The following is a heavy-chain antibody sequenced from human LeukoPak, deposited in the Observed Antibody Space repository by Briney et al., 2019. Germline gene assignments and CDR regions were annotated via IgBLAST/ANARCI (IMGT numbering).Heavy chain of an antibody. Sequence: GGSLRLSCAASGFTFSSYSMNWVRQAPGKGLEWVSSISISSSYIYYADSVKGRFTISRDNAKNSLYLQMNSLRAEDTAVYYCARDRPLLQWYSSGWPTFDYWGQGTLVTVSS. J-gene: IGHJ4*02. CDR3: ARDRPLLQWYSSGWPTFDY. D-gene: IGHD6-19*01. V-gene: IGHV3-21*01. CDR2: ISISSSYI. CDR1: GFTFSSYS.